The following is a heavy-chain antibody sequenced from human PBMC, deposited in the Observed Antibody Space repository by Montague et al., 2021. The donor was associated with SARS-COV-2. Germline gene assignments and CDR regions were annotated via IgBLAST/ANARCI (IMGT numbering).Heavy chain of an antibody. V-gene: IGHV4-34*01. Sequence: SETLSLTCAVYGGSFSGYYWNWIRQPPGKGLEWIGEINHSGSTSYNPSLKSRVTISVDTSKNQFSLKLSSVTAADTAVYYCVVVPLGPRGRGFDYWGQGTLVPVSS. D-gene: IGHD2-15*01. J-gene: IGHJ4*02. CDR1: GGSFSGYY. CDR3: VVVPLGPRGRGFDY. CDR2: INHSGST.